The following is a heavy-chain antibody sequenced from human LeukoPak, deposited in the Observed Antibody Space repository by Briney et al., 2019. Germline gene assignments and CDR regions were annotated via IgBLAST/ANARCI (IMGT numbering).Heavy chain of an antibody. CDR3: AGNWNLDY. D-gene: IGHD1-1*01. Sequence: PGRSLRLSCAASGFTFITYGMHWVRQAPGKGLECVAVISYDGDKKYYADSVKGRFTISRDNSKNTVSLQMNSLRAEDTAVYYCAGNWNLDYWGQGALVTVSS. CDR2: ISYDGDKK. CDR1: GFTFITYG. V-gene: IGHV3-30*03. J-gene: IGHJ4*02.